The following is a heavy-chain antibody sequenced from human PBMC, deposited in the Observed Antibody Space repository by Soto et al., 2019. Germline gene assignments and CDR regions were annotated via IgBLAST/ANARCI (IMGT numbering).Heavy chain of an antibody. CDR3: ARHPATDIVVVVAATSGMDV. D-gene: IGHD2-15*01. V-gene: IGHV5-10-1*01. CDR2: IDPSDSYT. Sequence: GESLKISCKGSGYSFTSYWISWVRQMPGKGLEWMGRIDPSDSYTNYSPSFQGHVTISADKSISTAYLQWSSLKASETSMYYCARHPATDIVVVVAATSGMDVWGQGTTVTVSS. CDR1: GYSFTSYW. J-gene: IGHJ6*02.